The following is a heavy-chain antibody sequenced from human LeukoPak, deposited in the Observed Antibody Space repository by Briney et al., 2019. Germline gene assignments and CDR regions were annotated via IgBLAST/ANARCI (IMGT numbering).Heavy chain of an antibody. CDR3: ARGQYYDFWSGYYSRANSDYYYYYMDV. CDR1: GGTFSSYA. J-gene: IGHJ6*03. V-gene: IGHV1-69*05. Sequence: GASVKVSCKASGGTFSSYAISWVRQAPGQGLEWMGGIIPIFGTANYAQKFQGRVTITTDESTSTAYMELSSLRSEDTAVYCCARGQYYDFWSGYYSRANSDYYYYYMDVWGKGTTVTVSS. CDR2: IIPIFGTA. D-gene: IGHD3-3*01.